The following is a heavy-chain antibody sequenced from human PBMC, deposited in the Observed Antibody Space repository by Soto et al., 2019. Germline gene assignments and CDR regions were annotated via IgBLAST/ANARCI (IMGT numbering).Heavy chain of an antibody. Sequence: PGGSMELSCAASGFTVNSKYMSWVRQAPGKGLEWVSVIYSGGSTYYADSVKGRFTISRGNSKNTLYLQMNSLRAEDTAVYYCARIRVAGTGYYFDYWGQGTLVTVSS. J-gene: IGHJ4*02. D-gene: IGHD6-19*01. V-gene: IGHV3-53*01. CDR2: IYSGGST. CDR1: GFTVNSKY. CDR3: ARIRVAGTGYYFDY.